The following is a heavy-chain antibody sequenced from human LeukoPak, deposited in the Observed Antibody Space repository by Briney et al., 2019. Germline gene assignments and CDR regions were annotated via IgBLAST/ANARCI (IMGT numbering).Heavy chain of an antibody. Sequence: GGSLRLSCAASGFTFSSCAMSWVRQAPGKGLEWVSAISGSGGSTYYADSVKGRFTISRDNSKNTLYLQMNSLRAEDTAVYYCAKDLVYYYDSSGYPDYWGQGTLVTVSS. D-gene: IGHD3-22*01. J-gene: IGHJ4*02. CDR2: ISGSGGST. V-gene: IGHV3-23*01. CDR3: AKDLVYYYDSSGYPDY. CDR1: GFTFSSCA.